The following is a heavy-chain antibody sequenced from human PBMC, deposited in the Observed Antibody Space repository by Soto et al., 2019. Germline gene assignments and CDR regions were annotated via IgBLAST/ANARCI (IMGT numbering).Heavy chain of an antibody. Sequence: QVQLQESGPGLVKPSETLSLTCTVSGGSISSYYWSWIRQPPGKGLEWIGYIYYSGSTNYNPSPKSRVTISVDTSKTQCSLKLSSVTAADTAVYYCARLGRVSGFDYWGQGTLVTVSS. D-gene: IGHD1-26*01. J-gene: IGHJ4*02. V-gene: IGHV4-59*01. CDR3: ARLGRVSGFDY. CDR2: IYYSGST. CDR1: GGSISSYY.